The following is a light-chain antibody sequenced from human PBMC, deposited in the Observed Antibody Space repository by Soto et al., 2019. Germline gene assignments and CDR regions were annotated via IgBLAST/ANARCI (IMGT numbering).Light chain of an antibody. Sequence: EIVLTQSPGTLSLSPGESATLSCRASRSLDSGQLAWYQQKVGRAPRLLIHDAFIRATGIPDRFSGSGSGTDFTLTIARLEPEDFAVYYCQQRSNWPLITFGQGTRLEIK. CDR1: RSLDSGQ. CDR2: DAF. V-gene: IGKV3D-20*02. CDR3: QQRSNWPLIT. J-gene: IGKJ5*01.